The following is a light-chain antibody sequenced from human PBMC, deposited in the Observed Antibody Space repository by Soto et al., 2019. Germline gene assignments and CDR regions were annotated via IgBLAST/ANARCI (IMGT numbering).Light chain of an antibody. Sequence: EIVLTQSPRTLSLSPGQRAILSCRVSQSLRSTSLAWYQQNPGQAPRLLISGASTRAADIPDRFSGSGSGTDFTLTISSLQPEDFATYYCQQSYSTPPERTFGQGTKVDI. V-gene: IGKV3-20*01. CDR3: QQSYSTPPERT. CDR2: GAS. J-gene: IGKJ1*01. CDR1: QSLRSTS.